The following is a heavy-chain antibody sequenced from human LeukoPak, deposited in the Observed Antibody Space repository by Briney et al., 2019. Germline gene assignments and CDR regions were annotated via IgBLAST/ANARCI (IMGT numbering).Heavy chain of an antibody. CDR2: ISAYNGNT. V-gene: IGHV1-18*01. Sequence: ASVKVSCKASGYTFTSYGISWVRQAPGQGLEWMGWISAYNGNTNYAQKLQGRVTMTTDTSTSTAYMELRSLRSDDTAVYYCARGAYCGGDCYQRQFDYGGQGTLVPVSS. CDR1: GYTFTSYG. D-gene: IGHD2-21*02. CDR3: ARGAYCGGDCYQRQFDY. J-gene: IGHJ4*02.